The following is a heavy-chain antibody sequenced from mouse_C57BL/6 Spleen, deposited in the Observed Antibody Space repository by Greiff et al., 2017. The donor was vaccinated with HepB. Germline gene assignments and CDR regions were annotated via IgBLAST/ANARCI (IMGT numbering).Heavy chain of an antibody. V-gene: IGHV1-69*01. CDR2: IDPSDSYT. D-gene: IGHD2-1*01. Sequence: QVQLQQPGAELVMPGASVKLSCKASGYTFTSYWMHWVKQRPGQGLEWIGEIDPSDSYTNYNQKFKGKSTLTVDKSSSTAYMQLSSLTSEDSAVYYCARWGGNYYFDHWGQGTTLTVSS. CDR3: ARWGGNYYFDH. CDR1: GYTFTSYW. J-gene: IGHJ2*01.